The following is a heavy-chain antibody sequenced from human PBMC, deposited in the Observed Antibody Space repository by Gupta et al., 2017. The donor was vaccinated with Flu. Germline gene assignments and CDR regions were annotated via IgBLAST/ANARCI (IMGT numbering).Heavy chain of an antibody. CDR3: ARGKYYYGSGSYRPYYYYYGMDV. J-gene: IGHJ6*02. Sequence: QVQLQQWGAGLLTPSETLSLTCAVYGGSFSGYYWSWIRQPPGKGLEWIGEINHSGSTNYNPSLKSRVTISVDTSKNQFSLKLSSVTAADTAVYYCARGKYYYGSGSYRPYYYYYGMDVWGQGTTVTVSS. CDR2: INHSGST. CDR1: GGSFSGYY. D-gene: IGHD3-10*01. V-gene: IGHV4-34*01.